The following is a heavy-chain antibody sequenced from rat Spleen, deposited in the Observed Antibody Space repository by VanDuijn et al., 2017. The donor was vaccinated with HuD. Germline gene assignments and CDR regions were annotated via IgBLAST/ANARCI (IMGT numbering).Heavy chain of an antibody. J-gene: IGHJ4*01. CDR3: ARIMGITPYYVMDA. CDR1: GFTFSNYD. V-gene: IGHV5S13*01. CDR2: ISTGGGNT. D-gene: IGHD1-9*01. Sequence: EVQLVESGGGLVRPGRSLKLSCAASGFTFSNYDMAWVRQAPTKGLEWVTSISTGGGNTYYRDSVKGRFTISRDNAKNTLYLQMDSLRSEDTATYYCARIMGITPYYVMDAWGQGASVTVSS.